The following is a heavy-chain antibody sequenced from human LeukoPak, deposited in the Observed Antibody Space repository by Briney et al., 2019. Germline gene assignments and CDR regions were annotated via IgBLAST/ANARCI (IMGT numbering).Heavy chain of an antibody. CDR3: AREDDYYFN. V-gene: IGHV1-2*02. J-gene: IGHJ4*02. CDR2: VNPKSGDT. CDR1: GYTFTDYY. D-gene: IGHD5-24*01. Sequence: ASVKVSCKASGYTFTDYYMHWVRQAPGQGLEWMGWVNPKSGDTRYEQKFQGRVAMTRGTSVSTAYMELTRLTSDDTAVYYCAREDDYYFNWGQGTLVTVSS.